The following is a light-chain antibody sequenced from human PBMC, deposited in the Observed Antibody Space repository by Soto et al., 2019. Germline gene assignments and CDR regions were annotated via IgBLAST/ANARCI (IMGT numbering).Light chain of an antibody. CDR2: GAS. CDR3: QQYNNGGT. V-gene: IGKV3-15*01. CDR1: QSVSSN. Sequence: EIVMTQSPATLSVSPGERATLSCRASQSVSSNLAWYQQKPGQAPRLLIYGASSRATGIPARFSGSGSGTEFTLTSSSLQSEDFADYYCQQYNNGGTFGQGTKVVIK. J-gene: IGKJ1*01.